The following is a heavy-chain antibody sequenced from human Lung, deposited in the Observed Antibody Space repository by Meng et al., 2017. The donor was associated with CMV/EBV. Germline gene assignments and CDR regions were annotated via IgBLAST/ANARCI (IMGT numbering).Heavy chain of an antibody. V-gene: IGHV1-2*06. J-gene: IGHJ4*02. CDR2: INPNTGVT. CDR3: ARVIAVAGTAPFDF. Sequence: SVXVSXXTSGYTFTGYYIHWVRQAPGHGLEWMGRINPNTGVTNYAQKFQGRVSMTRDTSISTAYMELGRLRSDDTAIYYCARVIAVAGTAPFDFWGQGTLVXVSS. CDR1: GYTFTGYY. D-gene: IGHD6-19*01.